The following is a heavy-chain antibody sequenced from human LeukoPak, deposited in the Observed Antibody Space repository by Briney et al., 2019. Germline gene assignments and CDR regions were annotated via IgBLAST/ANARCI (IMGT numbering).Heavy chain of an antibody. V-gene: IGHV1-2*02. CDR1: GYTFTGYY. CDR3: GRDLRGGGESKVGY. D-gene: IGHD3-16*01. CDR2: INPNSGGT. J-gene: IGHJ4*02. Sequence: ASVKVSCKASGYTFTGYYMHWVRQAPGQGLEWMGWINPNSGGTNYAQKFQGRVTMTRDTSISTAYMELSRLRSDDTAVYYWGRDLRGGGESKVGYWGQGTLVTVSS.